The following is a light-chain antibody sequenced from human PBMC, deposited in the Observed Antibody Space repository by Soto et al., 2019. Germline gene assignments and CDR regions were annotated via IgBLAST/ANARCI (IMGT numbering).Light chain of an antibody. V-gene: IGLV2-11*01. CDR2: DVS. CDR1: SSDVGSYKD. J-gene: IGLJ1*01. Sequence: QSVLTQPRSVSGSPGQSVTLSCTGTSSDVGSYKDVSWYQHQPGKVPKLMIYDVSERPSGVPDRFSGSKSGNTASLTISGLQAEDEAIYYCCAYADSVYVFGTGTKLTVL. CDR3: CAYADSVYV.